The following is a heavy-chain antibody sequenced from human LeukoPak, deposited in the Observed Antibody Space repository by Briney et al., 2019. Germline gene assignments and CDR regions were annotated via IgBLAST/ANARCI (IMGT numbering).Heavy chain of an antibody. Sequence: PGRSLRLSCAASGFTFGSYAMHWVRQAPGKGLEWVAVISYEGSNKYYADSVKGRFTISRDNSKNTLYLQMNSLRAEDTAVYYCAKGSLWFGEFSFFDYWGQGTLVTVSS. CDR3: AKGSLWFGEFSFFDY. CDR2: ISYEGSNK. D-gene: IGHD3-10*01. V-gene: IGHV3-30*04. J-gene: IGHJ4*02. CDR1: GFTFGSYA.